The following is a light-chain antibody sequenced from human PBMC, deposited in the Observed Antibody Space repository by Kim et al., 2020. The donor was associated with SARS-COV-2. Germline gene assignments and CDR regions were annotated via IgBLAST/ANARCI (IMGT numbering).Light chain of an antibody. CDR2: KAS. Sequence: DIQKTQSPSTPSASVGDRATITWFQQKPGQAPKLLIYKASTLQSGVPARFSGSWSGTEFPLTISSLQPDDVATYYCQQYDNLRPFGQGTKVDIK. V-gene: IGKV1-5*03. CDR3: QQYDNLRP. J-gene: IGKJ1*01.